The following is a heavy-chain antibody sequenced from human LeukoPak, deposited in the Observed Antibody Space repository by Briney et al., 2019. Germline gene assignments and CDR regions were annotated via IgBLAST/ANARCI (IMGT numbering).Heavy chain of an antibody. V-gene: IGHV4-39*07. CDR3: AGNSGYDSDPFDY. CDR1: GGSISSSSYY. Sequence: SETLSLTCTVSGGSISSSSYYWGWIRQPPGKGLEWIGNLYYSGSTYYNPSLKSRVTISVDTSKNQFSLKLSSVTAADTAVYYCAGNSGYDSDPFDYWGQGTLVTVSS. D-gene: IGHD5-12*01. CDR2: LYYSGST. J-gene: IGHJ4*02.